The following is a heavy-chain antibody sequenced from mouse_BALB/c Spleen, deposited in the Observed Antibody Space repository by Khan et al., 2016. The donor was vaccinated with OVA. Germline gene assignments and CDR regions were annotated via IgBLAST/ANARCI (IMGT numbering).Heavy chain of an antibody. CDR1: GFTFTSYG. CDR2: IYPGNGYT. Sequence: VQLKQSGAELGRPGSSVKLSCKTSGFTFTSYGIKWVKQRLGQGLEWIGYIYPGNGYTVYNEKFQGKATLTSDTSASTAYMQFRSLTSEDSAIYFCAAAYYRNYFDYWGQGTTLTVSS. V-gene: IGHV1S134*01. J-gene: IGHJ2*01. CDR3: AAAYYRNYFDY. D-gene: IGHD2-14*01.